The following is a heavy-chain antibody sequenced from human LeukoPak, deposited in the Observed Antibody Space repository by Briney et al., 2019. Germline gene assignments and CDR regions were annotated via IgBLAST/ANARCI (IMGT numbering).Heavy chain of an antibody. J-gene: IGHJ5*02. CDR2: INHSGST. CDR3: ARWESDFWSGYFRFDP. Sequence: SETLSLTCAVYGGSFSGYYWSWIRQPPGKGLEWIGEINHSGSTNYNPPLKSRVTISVDTSKNQFSLKLSSVTAADTAVYYCARWESDFWSGYFRFDPWGQGTLVTVSS. V-gene: IGHV4-34*01. CDR1: GGSFSGYY. D-gene: IGHD3-3*01.